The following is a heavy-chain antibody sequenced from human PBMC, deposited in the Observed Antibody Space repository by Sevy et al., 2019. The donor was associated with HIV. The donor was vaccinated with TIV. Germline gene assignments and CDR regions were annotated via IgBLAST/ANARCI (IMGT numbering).Heavy chain of an antibody. CDR2: ISHDGDNK. V-gene: IGHV3-30*14. CDR1: GFTFNGHG. CDR3: ARDFEVNNWRVVGAFDM. D-gene: IGHD3-3*01. J-gene: IGHJ3*02. Sequence: GGSLRLSCVAPGFTFNGHGIHWVRQAPGKGLQWVAGISHDGDNKIYGDSVKGRFSISGDQSKNTVYLQMGTLTPEDTAIYYWARDFEVNNWRVVGAFDMWGLGTLVTVSS.